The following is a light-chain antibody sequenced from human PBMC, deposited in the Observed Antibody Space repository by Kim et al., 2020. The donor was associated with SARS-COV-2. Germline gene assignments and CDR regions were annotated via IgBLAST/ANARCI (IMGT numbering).Light chain of an antibody. CDR2: VNAGGTMV. J-gene: IGLJ3*02. V-gene: IGLV9-49*01. CDR1: SGYSDYA. Sequence: QLVLTQPPSASASLGASVTLTCTLSSGYSDYAVDWYQQRPGKAPRFVMRVNAGGTMVSKGDGIPDRFSVLASGLNRYLTIRNIQEQDESDYYRGADHSGGTYFVWVFGGGTQLTVL. CDR3: GADHSGGTYFVWV.